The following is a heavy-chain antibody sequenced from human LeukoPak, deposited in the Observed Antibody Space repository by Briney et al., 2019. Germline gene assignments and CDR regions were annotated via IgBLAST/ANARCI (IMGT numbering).Heavy chain of an antibody. J-gene: IGHJ4*02. D-gene: IGHD3-22*01. CDR2: INPNSGGT. Sequence: ASVKVSCKASGYTFTGYYMHWVRQAPGQGLEWMGWINPNSGGTNCAQKFQGRVTMTRDTSISTAYMELSRLRSDDTAVYYCASVYYYDSSGYSPFDYWGQGTLVTVSS. CDR3: ASVYYYDSSGYSPFDY. V-gene: IGHV1-2*02. CDR1: GYTFTGYY.